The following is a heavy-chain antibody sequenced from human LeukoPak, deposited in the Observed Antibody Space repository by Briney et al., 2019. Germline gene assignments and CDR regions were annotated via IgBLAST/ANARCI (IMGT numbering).Heavy chain of an antibody. Sequence: GGSLRLSCAASGFTFSSYSMSWVRQAPGKGLEWVANIKQDGSEKNYVGSVKGRFTISRDNAKKSLYLQVNSLRAEDTAVYYCARHLSGVTGYTYGRGIDYWGQGTLVTVSS. J-gene: IGHJ4*02. CDR2: IKQDGSEK. CDR1: GFTFSSYS. V-gene: IGHV3-7*01. D-gene: IGHD5-18*01. CDR3: ARHLSGVTGYTYGRGIDY.